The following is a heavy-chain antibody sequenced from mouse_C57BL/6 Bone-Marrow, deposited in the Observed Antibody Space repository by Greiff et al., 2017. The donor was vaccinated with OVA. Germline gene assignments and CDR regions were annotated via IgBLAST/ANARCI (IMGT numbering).Heavy chain of an antibody. CDR2: IYPVSGET. J-gene: IGHJ2*01. Sequence: LVESGAELASPGASVTLSCKASGYTFTDHIMNWVKKRPGQGLEWIGRIYPVSGETNYNQKFMGKATFSVDRSSSTVYMVLNSLTSEDPAVYYCGRRGFYYGYDQDYWGQGTTLTVSS. V-gene: IGHV1-11*01. D-gene: IGHD2-2*01. CDR3: GRRGFYYGYDQDY. CDR1: GYTFTDHI.